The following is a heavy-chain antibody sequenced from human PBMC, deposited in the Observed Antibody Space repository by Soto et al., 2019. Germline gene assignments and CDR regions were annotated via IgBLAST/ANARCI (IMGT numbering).Heavy chain of an antibody. CDR2: IYSGGST. J-gene: IGHJ5*02. CDR3: AREPRFGEFDP. CDR1: GFPVSSNY. Sequence: PGGSLRLSCAASGFPVSSNYMSWVRQAPGKGLEWVSVIYSGGSTYYADSVKGRFTISRHNSKNTLYLQMNSLRAEDTAVYYCAREPRFGEFDPWGQGTLVTVSS. V-gene: IGHV3-53*04. D-gene: IGHD3-10*01.